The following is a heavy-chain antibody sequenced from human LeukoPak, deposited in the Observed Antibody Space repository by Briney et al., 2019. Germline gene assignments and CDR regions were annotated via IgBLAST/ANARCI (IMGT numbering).Heavy chain of an antibody. D-gene: IGHD2-2*01. CDR1: GYTFTDYY. Sequence: ASVKVSCKASGYTFTDYYIHWVRQAPGQGLEWMGWIIPNSGDTNYAQKFQGRVTMTRDTSISTAYMELTSLRYDDAAVYYCARSACSRTTCSDYWGQGTLVTISS. CDR3: ARSACSRTTCSDY. V-gene: IGHV1-2*02. CDR2: IIPNSGDT. J-gene: IGHJ4*02.